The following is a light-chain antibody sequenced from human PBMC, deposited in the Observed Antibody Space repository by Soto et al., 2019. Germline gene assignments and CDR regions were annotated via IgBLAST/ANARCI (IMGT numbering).Light chain of an antibody. CDR2: GNS. Sequence: QSVLAQLPSVSGAPGQRVTISCTGSSSNIGAGFDVHWYQQLPGTAPKLLIYGNSNRPSGVPDRFSGSRPGTSASLAITGLQAEDEADYYCQSYDSSLTGSKVFGSGTKVTVL. J-gene: IGLJ1*01. CDR3: QSYDSSLTGSKV. CDR1: SSNIGAGFD. V-gene: IGLV1-40*01.